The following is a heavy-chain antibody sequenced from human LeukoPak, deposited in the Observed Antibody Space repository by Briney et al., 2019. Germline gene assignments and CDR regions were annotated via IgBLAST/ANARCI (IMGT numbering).Heavy chain of an antibody. V-gene: IGHV4-59*12. D-gene: IGHD5-18*01. CDR2: IYYSGST. J-gene: IGHJ5*02. CDR3: AREDTLNWFDP. Sequence: PSETLSLTCTVSGGSISSYYWSWIRQPPGKGLEWIGYIYYSGSTNYNPSPKSRVTISVDRSKNQFSLKLSSVTAADTAVYYCAREDTLNWFDPWGQGTLVTVSS. CDR1: GGSISSYY.